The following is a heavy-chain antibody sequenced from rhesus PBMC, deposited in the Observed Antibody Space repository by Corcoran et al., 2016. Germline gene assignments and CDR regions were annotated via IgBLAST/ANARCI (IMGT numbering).Heavy chain of an antibody. CDR3: ARDRIYYYFDY. CDR2: IYGSSTST. V-gene: IGHV4S10*01. CDR1: GGSISDSYR. D-gene: IGHD2-2*01. Sequence: QVQLQESGPGVVKPSETLSLTCAVSGGSISDSYRWSWIPQPPGKGLEWIGYIYGSSTSTNYNPYLKSRVTISKDTSKNQFSLKLSSVTAADTAVYYCARDRIYYYFDYWGQGVLVTVSS. J-gene: IGHJ4*01.